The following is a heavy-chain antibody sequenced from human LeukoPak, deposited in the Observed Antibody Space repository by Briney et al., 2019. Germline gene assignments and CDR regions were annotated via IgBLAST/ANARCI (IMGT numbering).Heavy chain of an antibody. CDR1: GYTFTSYG. CDR2: ISAYNGNT. Sequence: ASVKVSCKASGYTFTSYGITWVRQAPGQGLEWMGWISAYNGNTNYAQKLQGRVTMTTDTSTSTAYMELRSLRSDDTAVYYCARGPGEYSSSWYYFDYWGQGTLITVSS. J-gene: IGHJ4*02. V-gene: IGHV1-18*01. CDR3: ARGPGEYSSSWYYFDY. D-gene: IGHD6-13*01.